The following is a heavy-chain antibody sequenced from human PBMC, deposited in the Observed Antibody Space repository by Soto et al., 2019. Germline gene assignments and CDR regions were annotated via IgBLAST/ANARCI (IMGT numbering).Heavy chain of an antibody. Sequence: SVKVSCKASGGTFSSYAISWVRQAPGQGLEWMGGIIPIFGTANYGQKFRGRVTITADESTSTAYRGLGSLKSEDTAVYYCAEDLGDCGGDCYSPWFHPWGQGTLVTVSS. D-gene: IGHD2-21*02. CDR2: IIPIFGTA. CDR1: GGTFSSYA. J-gene: IGHJ5*02. CDR3: AEDLGDCGGDCYSPWFHP. V-gene: IGHV1-69*13.